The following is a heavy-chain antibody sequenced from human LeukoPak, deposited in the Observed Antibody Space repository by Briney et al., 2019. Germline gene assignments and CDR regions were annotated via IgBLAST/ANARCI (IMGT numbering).Heavy chain of an antibody. CDR3: ARGGLVGPTPYLDS. J-gene: IGHJ4*02. CDR1: VFIISTYP. Sequence: PGGSLILISAASVFIISTYPMYWVRQAPGRGPEYVSGINNNGDRTYYAKSVKGRFTISRDNSKNTLYLQVGSLRAEDMAVYYCARGGLVGPTPYLDSWGQGTLVTVSS. D-gene: IGHD1-26*01. CDR2: INNNGDRT. V-gene: IGHV3-64*01.